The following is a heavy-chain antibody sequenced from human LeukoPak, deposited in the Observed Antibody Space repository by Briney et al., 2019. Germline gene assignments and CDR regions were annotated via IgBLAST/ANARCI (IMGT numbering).Heavy chain of an antibody. D-gene: IGHD6-19*01. V-gene: IGHV1-69*05. CDR2: IIPIFGTA. J-gene: IGHJ4*02. CDR3: ARDKSGWDLDY. Sequence: SVKVSCKASGGTFSSYAISWVRQAPGQGLEWMGGIIPIFGTANYAQKFQGRVTMTRDTSTSTVYMELSSLRSEDTAVYYCARDKSGWDLDYWGQGTLITVSS. CDR1: GGTFSSYA.